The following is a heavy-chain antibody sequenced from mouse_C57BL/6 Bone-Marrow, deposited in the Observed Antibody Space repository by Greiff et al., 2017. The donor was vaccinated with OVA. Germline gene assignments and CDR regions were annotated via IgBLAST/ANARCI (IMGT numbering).Heavy chain of an antibody. CDR1: GYTFTSYG. D-gene: IGHD4-1*01. CDR3: ARETGDWYFDV. Sequence: QVQLKESGAELARPGASVKLSCKASGYTFTSYGISWVKQRTGQGLEWIGEIYPRSGNTYYNEKFKGKATLTADKSSSTAYMELRSLTSEDSAVCFCARETGDWYFDVWGTGTTVTVSS. V-gene: IGHV1-81*01. J-gene: IGHJ1*03. CDR2: IYPRSGNT.